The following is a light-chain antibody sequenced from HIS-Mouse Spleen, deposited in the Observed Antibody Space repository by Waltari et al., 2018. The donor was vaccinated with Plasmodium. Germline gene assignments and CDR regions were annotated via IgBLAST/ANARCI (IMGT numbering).Light chain of an antibody. J-gene: IGLJ2*01. V-gene: IGLV3-1*01. CDR3: QAWDSSTVV. CDR2: HDS. Sequence: SYELTQPPSVSVSPGQTASITCSGDKWGDKYACWYQQKPGQSPVLVIYHDSKRPSGIPDRFSGSNSGNPAALTISGTQAMDEADYYCQAWDSSTVVFGGGTKLTVL. CDR1: KWGDKY.